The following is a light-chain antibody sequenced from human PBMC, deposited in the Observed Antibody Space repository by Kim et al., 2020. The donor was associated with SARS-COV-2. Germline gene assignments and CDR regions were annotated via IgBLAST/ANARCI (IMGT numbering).Light chain of an antibody. CDR2: GKN. Sequence: LGQTVTLTGHGDSRRDYYVSWYQQMPGLAPVLVMYGKNSRPSGVPGRFSGSYSGNTASLTITGAQAEDEADYYCSSRDSSGTRLLFGGGTQLTVL. V-gene: IGLV3-19*01. J-gene: IGLJ2*01. CDR1: SRRDYY. CDR3: SSRDSSGTRLL.